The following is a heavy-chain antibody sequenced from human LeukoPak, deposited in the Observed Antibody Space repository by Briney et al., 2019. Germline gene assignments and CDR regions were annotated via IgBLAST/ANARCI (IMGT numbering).Heavy chain of an antibody. CDR2: ISGSGGST. Sequence: GGSLRLSCAASGFTVSSNYMSWVRQAPGKGLEWVSAISGSGGSTYYADSVKGRFTISRDNSKNTLYLQMNSLRAEDTAVYYCAKFEVAVAGGGYFDYWGQGTLVTVSS. CDR1: GFTVSSNY. J-gene: IGHJ4*02. V-gene: IGHV3-23*01. CDR3: AKFEVAVAGGGYFDY. D-gene: IGHD6-19*01.